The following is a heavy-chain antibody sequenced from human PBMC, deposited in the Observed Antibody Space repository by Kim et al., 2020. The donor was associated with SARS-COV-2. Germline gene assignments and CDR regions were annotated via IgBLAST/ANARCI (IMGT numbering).Heavy chain of an antibody. D-gene: IGHD5-18*01. J-gene: IGHJ4*02. CDR3: ASGYNYGYRSGREPLDY. V-gene: IGHV3-30*01. Sequence: VKGRVTISRDNSKNALYLQMNTLEAEDTAVYHCASGYNYGYRSGREPLDYWGQGTLVTVSS.